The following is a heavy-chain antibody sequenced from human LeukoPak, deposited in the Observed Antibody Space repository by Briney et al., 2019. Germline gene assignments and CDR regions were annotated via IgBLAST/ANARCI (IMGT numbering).Heavy chain of an antibody. D-gene: IGHD4/OR15-4a*01. Sequence: QPGGSLRLSCVASGFTVSSNYMSWVRQAPGKGLEWVSVIYSGDITYYADSVKGRFTISRDNSKNTLYLQMSNLRAEDTAVYYCARGETTMALSPFDYWGQGTLVTVSS. J-gene: IGHJ4*02. CDR2: IYSGDIT. CDR1: GFTVSSNY. V-gene: IGHV3-53*01. CDR3: ARGETTMALSPFDY.